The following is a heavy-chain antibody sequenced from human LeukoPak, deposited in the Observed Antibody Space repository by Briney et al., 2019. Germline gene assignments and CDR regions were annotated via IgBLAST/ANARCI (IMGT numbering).Heavy chain of an antibody. V-gene: IGHV1-2*02. J-gene: IGHJ4*02. D-gene: IGHD3-22*01. CDR3: ARGPHYYDPPDY. CDR1: GYTFTGYY. Sequence: GASVKVSCKASGYTFTGYYMYWVRQAPGQGLEWVGWINPNGGGTNYAQKFQGRVTMTRDTSISTAYMELSRLGSDDTAVYYCARGPHYYDPPDYWGQGTLVTVSS. CDR2: INPNGGGT.